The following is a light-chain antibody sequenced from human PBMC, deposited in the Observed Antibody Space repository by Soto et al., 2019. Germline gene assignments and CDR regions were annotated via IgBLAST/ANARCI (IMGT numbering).Light chain of an antibody. CDR2: RNN. Sequence: QSVLTQPPSASGTPGQRVTISCSGSSSNIGSNYVYWYQQLPGTAPKLLIYRNNQRPSGVPDRFSGSKSGTSASLAISGLWSEDEADYYCAAWDDSLSGSFVFGTGTKVTVL. J-gene: IGLJ1*01. CDR1: SSNIGSNY. CDR3: AAWDDSLSGSFV. V-gene: IGLV1-47*03.